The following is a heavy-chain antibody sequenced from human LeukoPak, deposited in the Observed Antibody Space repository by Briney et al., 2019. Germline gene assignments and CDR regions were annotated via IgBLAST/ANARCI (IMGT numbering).Heavy chain of an antibody. J-gene: IGHJ3*02. D-gene: IGHD2-15*01. CDR3: ARGPYCSGGSCYPGRAFDI. Sequence: PGGSLRLSCAASGFTFSSYNMNWVRQAPGKGLEWVAVISYDGSNKYYADSVKGRFTISRDNSKNTLYLQMNSLRAEDTAVYYCARGPYCSGGSCYPGRAFDIWGQGTMVTVSS. CDR1: GFTFSSYN. V-gene: IGHV3-30*03. CDR2: ISYDGSNK.